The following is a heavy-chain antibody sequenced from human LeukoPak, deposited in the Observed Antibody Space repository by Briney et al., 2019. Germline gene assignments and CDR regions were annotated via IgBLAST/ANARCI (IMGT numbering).Heavy chain of an antibody. CDR1: GFTFSSYS. V-gene: IGHV3-48*04. CDR2: ISSSSSTI. Sequence: SGGSLRLSCAASGFTFSSYSMNWVRQAPGKGLEWVSYISSSSSTIYYADSVKGRFTISRDNAKNSLYLQMNSLRAEDTAVYYCARDWGGIAVAGTRPDYWGQGTLVTVSS. D-gene: IGHD6-19*01. CDR3: ARDWGGIAVAGTRPDY. J-gene: IGHJ4*02.